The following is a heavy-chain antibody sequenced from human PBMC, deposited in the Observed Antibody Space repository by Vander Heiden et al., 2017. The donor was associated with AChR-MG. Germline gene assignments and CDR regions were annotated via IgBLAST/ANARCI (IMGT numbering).Heavy chain of an antibody. Sequence: QLQLQESGPGLVKPSETLSLTCTVSGGSISSSSYYWGWIRQPPGKWLEWIGSIYYSGSTYYNPSLKSRVTISVDTSKNQFSLKLSSVTAADTAVYYCASPYYDFWSGPLSWGQGTLVTVSS. CDR1: GGSISSSSYY. D-gene: IGHD3-3*01. V-gene: IGHV4-39*01. J-gene: IGHJ4*02. CDR3: ASPYYDFWSGPLS. CDR2: IYYSGST.